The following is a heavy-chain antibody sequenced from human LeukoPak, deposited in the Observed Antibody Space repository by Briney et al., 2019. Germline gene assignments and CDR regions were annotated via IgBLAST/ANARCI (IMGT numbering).Heavy chain of an antibody. D-gene: IGHD6-19*01. CDR3: ARAGYSSGWGAFDI. CDR1: GVSISNHY. CDR2: IYYSGST. V-gene: IGHV4-59*11. J-gene: IGHJ3*02. Sequence: SETLSLTCTVSGVSISNHYWSWIRQPPGKGLEWIGYIYYSGSTNYNPSLKSRVTISVDTSKNQFSLKLSSVTAADTAVYYCARAGYSSGWGAFDIWGQGTMVTVSS.